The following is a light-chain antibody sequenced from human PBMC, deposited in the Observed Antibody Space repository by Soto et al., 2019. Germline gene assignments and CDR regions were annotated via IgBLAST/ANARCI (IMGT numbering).Light chain of an antibody. CDR2: DAS. J-gene: IGKJ2*01. V-gene: IGKV1-5*01. Sequence: DIQMTQSPSSLSASVGDRVTITCRASQSISQYLAWYQQKPGKAPKLLIYDASTLEGGIPSRFSGSGSGTKFTLTISGRQRGGLATYYCQQYSSASTFGQGTKLGIK. CDR1: QSISQY. CDR3: QQYSSAST.